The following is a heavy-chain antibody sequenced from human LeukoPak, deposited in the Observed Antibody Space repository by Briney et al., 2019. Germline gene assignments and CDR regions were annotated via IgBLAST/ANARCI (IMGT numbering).Heavy chain of an antibody. CDR1: GGSISSYY. D-gene: IGHD1-1*01. V-gene: IGHV4-59*01. J-gene: IGHJ6*03. CDR2: ISYSGST. CDR3: ARYGTKGYYMDV. Sequence: PSETLSLTCTVSGGSISSYYWSWIRQPPGKGLEWIGYISYSGSTNYNPSLKGRVTMSVDTSKNQFSLKLSSVTAADTAVYYCARYGTKGYYMDVWGKGTTVTISS.